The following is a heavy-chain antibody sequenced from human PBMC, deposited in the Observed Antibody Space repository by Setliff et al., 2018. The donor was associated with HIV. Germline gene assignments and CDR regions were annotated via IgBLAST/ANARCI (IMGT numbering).Heavy chain of an antibody. V-gene: IGHV4-34*01. CDR3: AKQPGGHSFFDH. CDR1: GGSLSGHY. J-gene: IGHJ4*02. Sequence: SETLFLTCAAYGGSLSGHYWTWIRQPPGEGLEWIGEINHSGKTNYNPSLKSRVIISIDKSKNKLSLKVSSVTAADTAVYYCAKQPGGHSFFDHWGQGILVTVSS. D-gene: IGHD1-1*01. CDR2: INHSGKT.